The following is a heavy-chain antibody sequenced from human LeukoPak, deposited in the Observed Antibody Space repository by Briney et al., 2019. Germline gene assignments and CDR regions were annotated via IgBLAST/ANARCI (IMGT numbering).Heavy chain of an antibody. V-gene: IGHV4-31*03. CDR1: GGSISSGGYY. CDR3: ARDCRSTSCYISSHYYYGMDV. J-gene: IGHJ6*02. D-gene: IGHD2-2*02. CDR2: IHYSGST. Sequence: PSQTLSLTCTVSGGSISSGGYYWSWIRQHPGKGLEWIGYIHYSGSTYYNPSLKSRVTISVDTSKNQFSLKLSSVTAADTAVYYCARDCRSTSCYISSHYYYGMDVWGQGTTVTVSS.